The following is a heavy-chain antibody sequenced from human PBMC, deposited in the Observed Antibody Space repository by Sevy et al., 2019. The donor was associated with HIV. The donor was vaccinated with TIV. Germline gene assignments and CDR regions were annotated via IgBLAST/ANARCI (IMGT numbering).Heavy chain of an antibody. J-gene: IGHJ6*02. V-gene: IGHV1-2*02. Sequence: ASVKVSCKASGYTFTGYYMHWVRQAPGQGLEWMGWINPNSGGTNYAQKFQGRVTMTRDTSINTAYMELSRLRSDDTAVYYCARGIVVVPAAIRGIYYYYYGMDVWGQGTTVTVSS. CDR2: INPNSGGT. CDR1: GYTFTGYY. CDR3: ARGIVVVPAAIRGIYYYYYGMDV. D-gene: IGHD2-2*02.